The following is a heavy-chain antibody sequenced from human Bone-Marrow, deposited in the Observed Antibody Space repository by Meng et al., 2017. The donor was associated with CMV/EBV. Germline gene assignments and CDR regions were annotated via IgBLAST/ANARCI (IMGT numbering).Heavy chain of an antibody. CDR2: ISSSSSYI. CDR3: AGVLPLLWFGELSLYYYYGMNV. J-gene: IGHJ6*02. D-gene: IGHD3-10*01. CDR1: GFTFSSYS. V-gene: IGHV3-21*01. Sequence: GESLKISCAASGFTFSSYSMNWVRQAPGKGPEWVSSISSSSSYIYDADSVKGRFTISRDNSKNSLYLQMNSLIAEDTAVYYCAGVLPLLWFGELSLYYYYGMNVWGQGTTVTVSS.